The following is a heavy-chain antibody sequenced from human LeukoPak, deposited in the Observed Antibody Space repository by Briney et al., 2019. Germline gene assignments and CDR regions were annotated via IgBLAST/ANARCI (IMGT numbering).Heavy chain of an antibody. Sequence: PGGSLRLSCAASGFTFSSYWMSWIRQAPGKGLECVSYISNSGSTKYYADSVKGRFTVSRDNAQNSLYLQMNSLRADDTAVYYCASYALAGAFDIWGQGTVVTVSS. CDR2: ISNSGSTK. CDR3: ASYALAGAFDI. V-gene: IGHV3-11*04. D-gene: IGHD3-16*01. J-gene: IGHJ3*02. CDR1: GFTFSSYW.